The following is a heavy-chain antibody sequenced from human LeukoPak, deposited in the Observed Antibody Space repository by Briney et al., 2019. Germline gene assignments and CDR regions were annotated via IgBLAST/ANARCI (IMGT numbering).Heavy chain of an antibody. CDR3: TKEGVEGY. J-gene: IGHJ4*02. CDR2: INPNSGGT. V-gene: IGHV1-2*02. CDR1: GYTFTGYN. Sequence: ASVKVPCEASGYTFTGYNMPWVRQAPGQGLEWMGWINPNSGGTNYAQKFQGRVTMTRDTSINTAYMELGRLTSDDTAVYYCTKEGVEGYWGQGTLVTVSS.